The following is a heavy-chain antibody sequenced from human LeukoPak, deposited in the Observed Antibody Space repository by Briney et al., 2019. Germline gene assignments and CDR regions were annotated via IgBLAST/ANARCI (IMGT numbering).Heavy chain of an antibody. Sequence: ASVKVSCKASGGTFSNYAFNWVRQAPGQGLEWMGGIIPIFGTANYAQKFQGRVTITADDSTSTAYMELSSLRSGDTAVYYCASMGIAVAGTPPQSFDYWGQGTLVTVSS. D-gene: IGHD6-19*01. CDR2: IIPIFGTA. V-gene: IGHV1-69*13. J-gene: IGHJ4*02. CDR1: GGTFSNYA. CDR3: ASMGIAVAGTPPQSFDY.